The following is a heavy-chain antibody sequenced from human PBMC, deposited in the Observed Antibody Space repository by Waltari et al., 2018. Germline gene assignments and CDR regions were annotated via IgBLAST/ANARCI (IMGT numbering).Heavy chain of an antibody. J-gene: IGHJ3*02. CDR1: GFTVSSNY. Sequence: EVQLVESGGGLVQPGGSLRLSCAASGFTVSSNYMSWVRQAPGKGLEWVSVTYSGGSTYYADSVKGRFTISRHNSKNTLYLQMNSLRAEDTAVYYCARDIGVGAPTGSDAFDIWGQGTMVTVSS. CDR3: ARDIGVGAPTGSDAFDI. D-gene: IGHD1-26*01. V-gene: IGHV3-53*04. CDR2: TYSGGST.